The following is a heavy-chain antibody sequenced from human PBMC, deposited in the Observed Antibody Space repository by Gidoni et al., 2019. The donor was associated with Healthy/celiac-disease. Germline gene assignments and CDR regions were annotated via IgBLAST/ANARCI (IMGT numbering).Heavy chain of an antibody. Sequence: EVQLVESGGGLVKPGGSLRLSCAASGFTFSNAWMSWVRQAPGKGLECVGRIKSKTDGGTTDYAAPVKGRFTISRDDSKNTLYLQMNSLKTEDTAVYYCTTDPICGGDCWGYYYGMDVWGQGTTVTVSS. D-gene: IGHD2-21*02. CDR1: GFTFSNAW. CDR3: TTDPICGGDCWGYYYGMDV. V-gene: IGHV3-15*01. CDR2: IKSKTDGGTT. J-gene: IGHJ6*02.